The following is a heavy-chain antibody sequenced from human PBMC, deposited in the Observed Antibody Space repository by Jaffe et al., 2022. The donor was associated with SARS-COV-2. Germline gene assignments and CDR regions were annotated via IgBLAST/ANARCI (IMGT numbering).Heavy chain of an antibody. Sequence: QVQLQESGPGLVKPSETLSLTCSVSGYSITSGFYWDWIRQPPGKGLEWIGSIYHSGTTHYNPSLESRVTMSVDTSKNQFSLKLTSVTAADTAVYYCAADSGDGRHRPGPLALWGQGILVTVSS. CDR1: GYSITSGFY. CDR2: IYHSGTT. D-gene: IGHD1-26*01. V-gene: IGHV4-38-2*02. CDR3: AADSGDGRHRPGPLAL. J-gene: IGHJ4*02.